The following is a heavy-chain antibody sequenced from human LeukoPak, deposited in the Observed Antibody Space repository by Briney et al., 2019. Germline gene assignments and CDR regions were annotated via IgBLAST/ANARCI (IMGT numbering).Heavy chain of an antibody. V-gene: IGHV4-59*01. J-gene: IGHJ4*02. Sequence: PETLSLTCTVSGGSISSYYWSWIRQPPGKGLEWIGYIYYSGGTNYNPSLKSRVTISVDTSKNQFSLKLSSVTAADTAVYYCAGQYCSSTSCPFDYWGQGTLVTVSS. D-gene: IGHD2-2*01. CDR3: AGQYCSSTSCPFDY. CDR2: IYYSGGT. CDR1: GGSISSYY.